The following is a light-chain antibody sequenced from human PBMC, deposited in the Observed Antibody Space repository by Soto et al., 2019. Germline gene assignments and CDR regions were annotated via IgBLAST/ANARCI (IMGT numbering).Light chain of an antibody. CDR1: SGHSSYA. CDR2: LKSDGSH. CDR3: QTWDTGVI. V-gene: IGLV4-69*01. Sequence: QLVLTQSPSASASLGASVKLTCTLSSGHSSYAIAWHQQQSEKGPRFLMKLKSDGSHNKGDGIPDRFSGSSSGAERYLTISSLQSEDEADYYCQTWDTGVIFGGGTKLTVL. J-gene: IGLJ2*01.